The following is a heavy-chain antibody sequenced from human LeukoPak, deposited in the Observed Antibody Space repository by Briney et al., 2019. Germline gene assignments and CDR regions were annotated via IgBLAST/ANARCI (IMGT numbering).Heavy chain of an antibody. CDR1: GGSISSGSYY. CDR2: IYTSGST. CDR3: AWQYPNWFDP. V-gene: IGHV4-61*02. J-gene: IGHJ5*02. Sequence: KTSETLSLTCTVSGGSISSGSYYWSWIRQPAGKGLEWIGRIYTSGSTNYNPSLKRRNTISVDTTKNQFSLKLSSLPATTTPVYYCAWQYPNWFDPWGKGTLVTVSS. D-gene: IGHD2-2*02.